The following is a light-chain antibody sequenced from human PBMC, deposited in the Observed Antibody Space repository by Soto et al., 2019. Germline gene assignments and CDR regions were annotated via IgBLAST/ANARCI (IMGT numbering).Light chain of an antibody. J-gene: IGLJ2*01. CDR1: SSNIGTNY. V-gene: IGLV1-47*02. Sequence: QSVLTQPPSASGTPGQRVTSSCSGSSSNIGTNYVYWFQQLPGTAPKLLIYSNNQRPSGVPDRFSGSKSGTSASLAISGRRAEDEADYYCAAWDDSLRGPVFGGGTKLTVL. CDR3: AAWDDSLRGPV. CDR2: SNN.